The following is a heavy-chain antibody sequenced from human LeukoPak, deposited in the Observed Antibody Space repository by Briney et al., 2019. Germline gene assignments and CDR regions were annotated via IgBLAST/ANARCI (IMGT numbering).Heavy chain of an antibody. J-gene: IGHJ4*02. CDR3: ARVFTMVRGVKIAGVAFDI. Sequence: PSETLSLTCSVSGGSINSRSYYWGWVRQPPGRGLEWLGSIYYSGTTYYNPSLKSRVTISVDTSKNQFSLKLSSVTAADTAVYYCARVFTMVRGVKIAGVAFDIWGQGTLVTVSS. D-gene: IGHD3-10*01. CDR1: GGSINSRSYY. CDR2: IYYSGTT. V-gene: IGHV4-39*07.